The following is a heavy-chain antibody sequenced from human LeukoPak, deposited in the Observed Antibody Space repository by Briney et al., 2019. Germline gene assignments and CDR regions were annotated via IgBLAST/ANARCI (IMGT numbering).Heavy chain of an antibody. J-gene: IGHJ6*03. Sequence: SVKVSCKASGGTFSSYAISWVRQAPGQGLEWMGGIIPIFGTANYAQKFQGRVTITADKSTSTAYMELSSLRSEDTAVYYCARVNVDTAMVENYYYYMDVWGKGTTVTVSS. CDR3: ARVNVDTAMVENYYYYMDV. CDR2: IIPIFGTA. D-gene: IGHD5-18*01. CDR1: GGTFSSYA. V-gene: IGHV1-69*06.